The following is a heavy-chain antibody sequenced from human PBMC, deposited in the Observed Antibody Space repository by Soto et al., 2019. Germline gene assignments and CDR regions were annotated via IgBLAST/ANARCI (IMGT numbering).Heavy chain of an antibody. J-gene: IGHJ3*01. CDR1: GFDFSDYA. V-gene: IGHV3-23*01. Sequence: EVQLLESGGGLVQPGGSLRLSCTGSGFDFSDYAVTWVRQAPGKGLEWVAVISGSGGVTKYADSVKGWFTISRDHFRTTLYLQKNSLRAGDTGVFYCANDSNGDYLGAFVGWGQGAMVTVSS. D-gene: IGHD4-17*01. CDR3: ANDSNGDYLGAFVG. CDR2: ISGSGGVT.